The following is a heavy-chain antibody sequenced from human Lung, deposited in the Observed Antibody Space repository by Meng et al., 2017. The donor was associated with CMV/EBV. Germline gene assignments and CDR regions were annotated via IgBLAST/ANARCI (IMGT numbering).Heavy chain of an antibody. D-gene: IGHD1-7*01. CDR2: IDGTGRT. V-gene: IGHV4-34*01. J-gene: IGHJ5*01. CDR1: GGSFSGSY. Sequence: ESLKISCAVYGGSFSGSYWHWIRQPPGMGLEWIGEIDGTGRTKYSPSLNSRVTILLDTSKKQFSLELSSVTAADTAVYYCARLTGTVYVHWFDSWGQGTXVTGAS. CDR3: ARLTGTVYVHWFDS.